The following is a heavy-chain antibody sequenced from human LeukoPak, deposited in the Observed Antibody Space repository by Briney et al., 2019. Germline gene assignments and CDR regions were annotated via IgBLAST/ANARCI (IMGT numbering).Heavy chain of an antibody. D-gene: IGHD2-2*03. CDR2: FSYSGST. CDR3: ARGPLDSGYSYFDY. V-gene: IGHV4-59*02. CDR1: GASVSNYY. J-gene: IGHJ4*02. Sequence: SETLSLTCTVSGASVSNYYWSWIRQPPGKGLEWIGYFSYSGSTNYNPSLKSRVTISVDTSKNQFSLKLSSVTAADTAVYYCARGPLDSGYSYFDYWGQGTLVSVAS.